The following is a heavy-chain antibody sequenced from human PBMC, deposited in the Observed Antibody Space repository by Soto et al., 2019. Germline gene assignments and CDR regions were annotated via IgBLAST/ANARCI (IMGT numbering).Heavy chain of an antibody. J-gene: IGHJ4*02. CDR3: ARIGGVGAPPGADF. CDR2: VIPILGQA. CDR1: GGTFSSYA. Sequence: SVKVSCKASGGTFSSYAISWLRQAPGQGLEWMGGVIPILGQAYYAQTFQGRLTIAADESTRTAYMELSSLRSEDTAVYFCARIGGVGAPPGADFWGQGTLVTAPQ. D-gene: IGHD1-26*01. V-gene: IGHV1-69*13.